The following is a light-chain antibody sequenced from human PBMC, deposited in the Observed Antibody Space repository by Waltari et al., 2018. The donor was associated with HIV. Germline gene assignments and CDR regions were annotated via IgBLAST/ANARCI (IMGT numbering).Light chain of an antibody. V-gene: IGLV2-14*01. CDR1: SSDVCGYNY. CDR2: EVS. J-gene: IGLJ2*01. CDR3: SSYTSSSTLV. Sequence: QSALTQPASVSGSPGQSITISCTGTSSDVCGYNYVSCYQQHPGTAPKLKIYEVSNRTSGVSNRFDGSKSGNTAYLTISGLQAEDEADYYCSSYTSSSTLVFGGGTELTVL.